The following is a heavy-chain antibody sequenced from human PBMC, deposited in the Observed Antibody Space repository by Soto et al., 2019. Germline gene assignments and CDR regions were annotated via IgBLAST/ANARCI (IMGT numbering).Heavy chain of an antibody. Sequence: QVQLVQSGAEVKKPGSSVKVSCRASGGHFDRFALSWLRQVHGQGLEWMGGIIPFLSATTYAHKFQGRVTITADESANPLYLELRSLTSDDTAVYYCARGEDDYGDFGSMDVWGQGTSVTVSS. CDR2: IIPFLSAT. V-gene: IGHV1-69*01. CDR3: ARGEDDYGDFGSMDV. CDR1: GGHFDRFA. D-gene: IGHD4-17*01. J-gene: IGHJ6*02.